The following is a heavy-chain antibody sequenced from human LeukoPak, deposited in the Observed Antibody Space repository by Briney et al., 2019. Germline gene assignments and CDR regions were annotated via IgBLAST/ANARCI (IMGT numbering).Heavy chain of an antibody. V-gene: IGHV3-49*04. D-gene: IGHD2-2*01. CDR2: IRSKAYGGTT. Sequence: GGSLRLSCTASGFTFGDYAMSWVRQAPGKGGEGGGFIRSKAYGGTTEYAASVKRTFTISSDDSKSIPYQQMNSLKTEDTAVYYCTRVGVPAAMPFDYWGQGTLVTVSS. CDR3: TRVGVPAAMPFDY. J-gene: IGHJ4*02. CDR1: GFTFGDYA.